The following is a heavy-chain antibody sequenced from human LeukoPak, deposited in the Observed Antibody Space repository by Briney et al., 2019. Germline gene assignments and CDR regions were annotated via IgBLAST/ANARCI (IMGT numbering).Heavy chain of an antibody. Sequence: KPSETLSLTCTVSGGSISSYYWSWIRQPAGKGLEWIGRIYTSGSTNYNPSLKSRVTMSVDTSKNQFSLKLRSVTAADTAVYHCARGYNWGSPTRNFYYLDVWGKGTTVTVSS. CDR1: GGSISSYY. D-gene: IGHD7-27*01. J-gene: IGHJ6*03. V-gene: IGHV4-4*07. CDR3: ARGYNWGSPTRNFYYLDV. CDR2: IYTSGST.